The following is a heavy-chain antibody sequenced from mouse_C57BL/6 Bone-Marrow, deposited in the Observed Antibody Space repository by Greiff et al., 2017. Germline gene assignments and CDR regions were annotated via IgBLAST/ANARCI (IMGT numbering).Heavy chain of an antibody. CDR1: GYTFTSYW. CDR2: IHPNSGST. D-gene: IGHD1-1*01. J-gene: IGHJ2*01. CDR3: ARWVYSGSGGY. V-gene: IGHV1-64*01. Sequence: VQLQQPGAELVKPGASVKLSCKASGYTFTSYWMHWVKQRPGQGLEWIGMIHPNSGSTNYNEKFKSKATLTVDKSSSTAYMQLSSLTSGDSAVYYCARWVYSGSGGYWGQGTTLTVSA.